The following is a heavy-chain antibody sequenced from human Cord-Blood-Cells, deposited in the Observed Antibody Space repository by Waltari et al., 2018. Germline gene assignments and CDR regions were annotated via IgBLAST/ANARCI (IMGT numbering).Heavy chain of an antibody. CDR3: ARGGETTSYAFDI. V-gene: IGHV3-74*01. Sequence: EVQLVESGGGLVQPGGSLRLSCAASGFTFSSYWMHWVRQAPGKGLVWVSRSNSDGSSTSYADSGKGRFTISRDNAKNTLYLQMNSLRAEDTAVYYCARGGETTSYAFDIWGQGTMVTVSS. CDR1: GFTFSSYW. CDR2: SNSDGSST. D-gene: IGHD4-4*01. J-gene: IGHJ3*02.